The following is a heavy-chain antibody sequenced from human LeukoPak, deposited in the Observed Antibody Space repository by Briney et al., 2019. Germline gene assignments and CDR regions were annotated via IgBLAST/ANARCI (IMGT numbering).Heavy chain of an antibody. CDR2: IKQDGSEK. CDR1: GFTLSSYW. Sequence: GGSLRHSCAASGFTLSSYWMSWVRQAPGKGLEWVANIKQDGSEKYYVDSVKGRFTISRDNAKNSLYLQMNSLRAEDTAVYYFASNLGYSYGVRLYWCQGTLVIVSS. CDR3: ASNLGYSYGVRLY. D-gene: IGHD5-18*01. V-gene: IGHV3-7*01. J-gene: IGHJ4*02.